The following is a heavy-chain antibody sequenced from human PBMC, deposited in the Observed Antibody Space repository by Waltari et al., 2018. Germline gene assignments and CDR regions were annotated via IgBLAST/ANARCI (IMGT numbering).Heavy chain of an antibody. CDR3: ASSYDYVWGSYRPAGAFDI. D-gene: IGHD3-16*02. V-gene: IGHV1-69*01. J-gene: IGHJ3*02. CDR2: IIPIFGTA. CDR1: GGTFSSYA. Sequence: QVQLVQSGAEVKKPGSSVKVSCKASGGTFSSYAISWVRQAPGQGLEWMGGIIPIFGTANYEQKFQGRVTITADESTSTAYMELSSLRSEDTAVYYCASSYDYVWGSYRPAGAFDIWGQGTMVTVSS.